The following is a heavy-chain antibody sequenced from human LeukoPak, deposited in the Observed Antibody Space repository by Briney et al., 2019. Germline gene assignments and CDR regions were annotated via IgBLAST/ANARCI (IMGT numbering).Heavy chain of an antibody. CDR3: ARASSSLGVDFDY. D-gene: IGHD2-2*01. CDR1: GFTVSSNY. J-gene: IGHJ4*02. CDR2: IYSGGST. Sequence: GGSLRLPCAASGFTVSSNYMSWVRQAPGKGLEWVSVIYSGGSTYYADSVKGRFTISRDNSKNTLYLQMNSLRAEDTAVYYCARASSSLGVDFDYWGQGTKVGVSS. V-gene: IGHV3-53*01.